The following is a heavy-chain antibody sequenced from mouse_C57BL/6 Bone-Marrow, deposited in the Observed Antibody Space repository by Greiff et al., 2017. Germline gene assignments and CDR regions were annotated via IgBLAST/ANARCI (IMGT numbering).Heavy chain of an antibody. CDR3: ARALITTVSYFDY. Sequence: EVQVVESGGGLVKPGGSLKLSCAASGFTFSSYAMSWVRQTPEKRLEWVATISDGGSYTYYPDNVKGRFTISRDNAKNNLYLQMSHLKSEDTAMYYGARALITTVSYFDYWGQGTTLTVSS. CDR1: GFTFSSYA. D-gene: IGHD1-1*01. V-gene: IGHV5-4*01. CDR2: ISDGGSYT. J-gene: IGHJ2*01.